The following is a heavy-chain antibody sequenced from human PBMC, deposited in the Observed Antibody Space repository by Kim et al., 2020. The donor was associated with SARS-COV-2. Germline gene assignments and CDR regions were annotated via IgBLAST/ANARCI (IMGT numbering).Heavy chain of an antibody. CDR3: ARLLSGCPDY. J-gene: IGHJ4*02. CDR1: GGSISSSSYY. CDR2: IYYSGST. Sequence: SETLSLTCTVSGGSISSSSYYWGWIRQPPGKGLEWIGSIYYSGSTYYNPSLKSRVTISVDTSKNQFSLKLSSVTAADTAVYYCARLLSGCPDYWGQGTLVTVSS. D-gene: IGHD6-25*01. V-gene: IGHV4-39*01.